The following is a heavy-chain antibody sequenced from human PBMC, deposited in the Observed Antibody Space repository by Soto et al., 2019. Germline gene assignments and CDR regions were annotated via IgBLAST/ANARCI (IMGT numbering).Heavy chain of an antibody. CDR3: ARLEAVAGFDY. D-gene: IGHD6-19*01. V-gene: IGHV3-30-3*01. CDR2: ISYDGSNK. J-gene: IGHJ4*02. Sequence: QVQLVESGGGVVQPGRSLRLSCAASGFTFSSYAMHWVRQAPGKGLEWVAVISYDGSNKYYADSVKGRFTISRDNSKNTLYLQMNSLRAEDTAVYYCARLEAVAGFDYWGQGTLVTVSS. CDR1: GFTFSSYA.